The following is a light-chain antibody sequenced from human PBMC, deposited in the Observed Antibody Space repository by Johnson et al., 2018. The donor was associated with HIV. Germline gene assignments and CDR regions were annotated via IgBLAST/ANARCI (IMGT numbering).Light chain of an antibody. CDR3: GTWDSSLSAGGV. Sequence: QSVLTQPPSVSAAPGQKVTISCSGSSSNIGRNYVSWFQQLPGTAPKLLIFDNNKRPPGIPDRFSASKSGTSATLGITGLQTGDEADYYCGTWDSSLSAGGVFGTGTKVTVL. CDR1: SSNIGRNY. J-gene: IGLJ1*01. CDR2: DNN. V-gene: IGLV1-51*01.